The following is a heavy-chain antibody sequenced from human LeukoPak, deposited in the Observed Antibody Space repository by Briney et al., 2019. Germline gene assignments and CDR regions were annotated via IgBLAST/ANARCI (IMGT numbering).Heavy chain of an antibody. D-gene: IGHD3-10*01. CDR1: GGSLSSYY. Sequence: SETLSLTCTVSGGSLSSYYWSWIRQPPGKGLEWIGYIYYSGSTNYNPSLKSRVTISVDTSKNQFSLKLSSVTAADTAVYYCARLWFGESTRDAFDIWGQGTMVTVSS. V-gene: IGHV4-59*01. J-gene: IGHJ3*02. CDR2: IYYSGST. CDR3: ARLWFGESTRDAFDI.